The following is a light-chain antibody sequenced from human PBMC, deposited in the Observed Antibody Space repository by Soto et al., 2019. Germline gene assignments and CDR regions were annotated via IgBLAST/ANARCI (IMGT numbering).Light chain of an antibody. J-gene: IGKJ5*01. V-gene: IGKV1-39*01. CDR2: AAS. CDR1: ETISTF. Sequence: DIQMTQSPSSLSASVGDRVTLTCRASETISTFLNWYQHKPGRAPKLLIYAASRLQSGVPSRFSGSGSGTDFPLTINGLQPEDFASYYCQQSYSLSPITFGQGTRLEI. CDR3: QQSYSLSPIT.